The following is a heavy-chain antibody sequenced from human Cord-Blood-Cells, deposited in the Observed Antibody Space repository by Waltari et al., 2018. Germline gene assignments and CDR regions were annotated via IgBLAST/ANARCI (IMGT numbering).Heavy chain of an antibody. CDR3: ASQAGYNWFDP. Sequence: QLQLQESGPGLVKPSETRSLPSTFPVGPISISSYSWGWTRQPPGKGLEWIGSIYYSGSTYYNPSLKSRVTISVDTSKNQFSLKLSSVTAADTAVYYCASQAGYNWFDPWGQGTLVTVSS. J-gene: IGHJ5*02. V-gene: IGHV4-39*01. CDR2: IYYSGST. CDR1: VGPISISSYS. D-gene: IGHD6-13*01.